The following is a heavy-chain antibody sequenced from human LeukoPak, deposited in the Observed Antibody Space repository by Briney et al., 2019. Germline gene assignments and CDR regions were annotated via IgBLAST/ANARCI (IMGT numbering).Heavy chain of an antibody. CDR1: GFTVSDNY. J-gene: IGHJ4*02. Sequence: PGGSLRLSCAASGFTVSDNYMSWVRQAPGKGLEWVSVIYSGGGTYYADSVKGRFSISRDNSKNTLYLQMNSLRAEDTAVYYCARAAGGGGNRFDYWGQGTLVTVSS. CDR3: ARAAGGGGNRFDY. D-gene: IGHD4-23*01. V-gene: IGHV3-53*01. CDR2: IYSGGGT.